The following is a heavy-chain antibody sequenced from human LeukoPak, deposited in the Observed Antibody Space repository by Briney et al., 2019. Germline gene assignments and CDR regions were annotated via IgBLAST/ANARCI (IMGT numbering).Heavy chain of an antibody. CDR1: GFIFSDYY. V-gene: IGHV3-66*01. D-gene: IGHD3-10*01. CDR3: AREGRTYYYGSGTMDY. CDR2: IYSGGST. J-gene: IGHJ4*02. Sequence: PGGSLRLSCAASGFIFSDYYMGWIRQAPGKGLEWVSVIYSGGSTYYADSVKGRFTISRDNSKNTLYLQMNSLRAEDTAVYYCAREGRTYYYGSGTMDYWGQGTLVTVSS.